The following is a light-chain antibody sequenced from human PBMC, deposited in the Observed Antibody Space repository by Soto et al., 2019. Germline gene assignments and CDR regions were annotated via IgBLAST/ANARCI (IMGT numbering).Light chain of an antibody. CDR3: QQFNSYPHA. CDR2: AAS. V-gene: IGKV1-9*01. CDR1: QGINNY. J-gene: IGKJ4*01. Sequence: IQLTQSPSSLSASVGDRVTITCRASQGINNYLAWYQQKLGKAPKLLIYAASTLQSGVPSRFSGSGSGTDFTLTISSLQPEDFATYYCQQFNSYPHAFGGGTKVDIK.